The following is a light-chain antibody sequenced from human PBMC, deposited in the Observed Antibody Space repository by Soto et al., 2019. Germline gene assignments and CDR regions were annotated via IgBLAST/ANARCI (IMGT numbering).Light chain of an antibody. J-gene: IGKJ4*01. CDR2: AAS. V-gene: IGKV1-39*01. CDR3: QQSYSTPLT. CDR1: QSISSY. Sequence: DIQMPPSPSSLSASVVDRVTITCRASQSISSYLNWYQQKPGKAPKLLIYAASSLQSGVPSRFSGSGSGTDFTLTISSLQPEDFATDYCQQSYSTPLTCGGGTKVDIK.